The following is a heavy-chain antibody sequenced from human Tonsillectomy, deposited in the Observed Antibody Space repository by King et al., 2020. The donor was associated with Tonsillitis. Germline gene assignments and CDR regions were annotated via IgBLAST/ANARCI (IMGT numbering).Heavy chain of an antibody. CDR2: IHTSWST. Sequence: QLQESCPGLVKPSETLSLTCTVSGGSISSYYWSRGLQPAGKGLVWICRIHTSWSTNYNPSPKSRVTMSVDTSTNQFSLKLSSVTAADTAVYYCARDGPNWFDPWGQGTLVTVSP. CDR3: ARDGPNWFDP. J-gene: IGHJ5*02. V-gene: IGHV4-4*07. CDR1: GGSISSYY.